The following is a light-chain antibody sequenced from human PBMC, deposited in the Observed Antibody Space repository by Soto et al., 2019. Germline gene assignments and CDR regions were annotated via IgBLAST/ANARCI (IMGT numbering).Light chain of an antibody. Sequence: DIVLTQSPCTLSLSPGERATLSCSASQSVTSNYLAWYQQKPGQAPRLLIFGASIRDTGIPDRFSGSGSGTDFTLTISRLEPEDFAVYYCQQYGSSPGTFGQGTKVDIK. J-gene: IGKJ1*01. V-gene: IGKV3-20*01. CDR1: QSVTSNY. CDR3: QQYGSSPGT. CDR2: GAS.